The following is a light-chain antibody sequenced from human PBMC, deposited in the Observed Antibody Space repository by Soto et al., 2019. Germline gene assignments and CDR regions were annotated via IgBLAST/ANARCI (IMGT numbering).Light chain of an antibody. J-gene: IGKJ4*01. Sequence: PGERATLSCRASQSVSSNYLAWYQQKPGQTPKVLIYRASTRATGIPDRFSGSGSGTDLTLTISRLEAEDFAVYYCQKYGSSPLTCGGGTKVDIK. V-gene: IGKV3-20*01. CDR2: RAS. CDR3: QKYGSSPLT. CDR1: QSVSSNY.